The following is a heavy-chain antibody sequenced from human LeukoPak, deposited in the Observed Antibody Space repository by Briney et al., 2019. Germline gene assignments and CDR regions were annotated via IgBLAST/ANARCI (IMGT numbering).Heavy chain of an antibody. D-gene: IGHD6-13*01. CDR2: IYYSGST. CDR1: GGSISSGGYY. Sequence: SETLSLTCTVSGGSISSGGYYWSWIRQHPGKGLEWIGYIYYSGSTYYNPSLKSRVTISVDTSKNQFSLKLSSVTAADTAVYYCARGPHIAAAGPXXXQHWGQGTLVTVSS. V-gene: IGHV4-31*03. J-gene: IGHJ1*01. CDR3: ARGPHIAAAGPXXXQH.